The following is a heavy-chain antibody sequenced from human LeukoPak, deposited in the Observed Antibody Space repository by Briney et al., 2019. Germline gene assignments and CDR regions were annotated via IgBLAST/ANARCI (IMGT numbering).Heavy chain of an antibody. D-gene: IGHD3-22*01. Sequence: ASVKVSCKASGYTFTGYYMHWVRQAPGQGLEWMGWMNPNSGDTGYAQKFQGRVTMTRNTSISTAYMELSSLRSEDTAVYYCARGYYDSSGYLVYYYGMDVWGQGTTVTVSS. V-gene: IGHV1-8*02. CDR1: GYTFTGYY. CDR2: MNPNSGDT. CDR3: ARGYYDSSGYLVYYYGMDV. J-gene: IGHJ6*02.